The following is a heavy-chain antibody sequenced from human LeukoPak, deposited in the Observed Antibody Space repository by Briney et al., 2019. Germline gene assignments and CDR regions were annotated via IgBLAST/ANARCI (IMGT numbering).Heavy chain of an antibody. CDR2: ISYDGSNK. Sequence: GGSLRLSCAASGFTFSSYGMHWVRQAPGKGLEWVAVISYDGSNKYYADSVKGRFTISRDNSKNTLYLQMNSLRAEDTAVYYCAKVGLLRFLEWFPSDYWGQGTLVTVSS. CDR3: AKVGLLRFLEWFPSDY. CDR1: GFTFSSYG. V-gene: IGHV3-30*18. J-gene: IGHJ4*02. D-gene: IGHD3-3*01.